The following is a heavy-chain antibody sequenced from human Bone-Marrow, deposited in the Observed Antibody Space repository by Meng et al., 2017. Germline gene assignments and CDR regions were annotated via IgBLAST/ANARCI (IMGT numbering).Heavy chain of an antibody. CDR3: ARAGGVAVAGIFLGFDP. D-gene: IGHD6-19*01. J-gene: IGHJ5*02. CDR2: INHSGST. V-gene: IGHV4-34*01. CDR1: GGSFSGYY. Sequence: VPLQQLGAGLLKPSETLSLTCAVYGGSFSGYYWSWIRQPPGKGLEWIGEINHSGSTNYNPSLKSRVTMSVDTSKNQFSLKLSSVTAADTAVYYCARAGGVAVAGIFLGFDPWGQGTLVTVSS.